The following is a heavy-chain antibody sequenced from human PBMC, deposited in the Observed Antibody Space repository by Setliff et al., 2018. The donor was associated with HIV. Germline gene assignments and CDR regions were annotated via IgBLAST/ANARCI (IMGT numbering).Heavy chain of an antibody. CDR3: ARRGMWSYETGGNPTATFDY. D-gene: IGHD2-8*02. V-gene: IGHV4-39*01. Sequence: PSETLSLTCIVSGGSISSSSYYWAWIRQPPGKGLEWVASIYFSGTPYYNPSLKNRVTISVDTSKNQFSLKLSSVTAADTAVYYCARRGMWSYETGGNPTATFDYWGQGVLVTVSS. J-gene: IGHJ4*02. CDR2: IYFSGTP. CDR1: GGSISSSSYY.